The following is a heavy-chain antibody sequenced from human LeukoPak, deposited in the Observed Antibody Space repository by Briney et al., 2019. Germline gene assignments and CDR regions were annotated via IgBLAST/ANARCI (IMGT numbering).Heavy chain of an antibody. J-gene: IGHJ4*02. V-gene: IGHV1-2*02. CDR3: ARGGDGYNLYSNDY. CDR2: INPNSGGT. Sequence: GASVKVSCKSSGYTFTGYYMHWVRQAPGQGLKWMGWINPNSGGTNYAQKFQGRVTMTRDTSISTAYMELSRLRSDDTAVYYCARGGDGYNLYSNDYWGQGTLVTVSS. D-gene: IGHD5-24*01. CDR1: GYTFTGYY.